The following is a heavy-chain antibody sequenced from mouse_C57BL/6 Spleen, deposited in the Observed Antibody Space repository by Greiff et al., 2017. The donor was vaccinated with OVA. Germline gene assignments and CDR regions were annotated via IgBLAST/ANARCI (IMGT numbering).Heavy chain of an antibody. Sequence: QVQLQQPGAELVKPGASVKLSCKASGYTFTSYWMQWVKQRPGQGLEWIGEIDPSDSYTNYNQKFKGKATLTVDTSSSTAYMQLSSLTSEDSAVYYCARGGYDYLYYFDYWGQGTTLTVSS. CDR1: GYTFTSYW. D-gene: IGHD2-4*01. CDR3: ARGGYDYLYYFDY. V-gene: IGHV1-50*01. CDR2: IDPSDSYT. J-gene: IGHJ2*01.